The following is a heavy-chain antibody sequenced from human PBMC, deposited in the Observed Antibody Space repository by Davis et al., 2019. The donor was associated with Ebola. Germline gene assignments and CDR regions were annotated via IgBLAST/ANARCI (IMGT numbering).Heavy chain of an antibody. Sequence: GGSLRLSCAASGFTFSSYWMSWVRQAPGKGLEWVANIKQDGSEKYYVDSVKGRFTISRDNAKNSLYLQMNSLRAEDTAVYYCARDGRITIFGVVSAYYGMDVWGKGTTVTVSS. D-gene: IGHD3-3*01. J-gene: IGHJ6*04. V-gene: IGHV3-7*01. CDR2: IKQDGSEK. CDR3: ARDGRITIFGVVSAYYGMDV. CDR1: GFTFSSYW.